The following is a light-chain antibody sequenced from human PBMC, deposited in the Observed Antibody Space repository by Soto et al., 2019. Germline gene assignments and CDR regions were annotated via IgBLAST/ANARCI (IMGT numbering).Light chain of an antibody. Sequence: DVVMIQSPLSLPVTLGQPASISCRSNESLVHSDGIAYFSWVQQRPGRSPRRLIYKVSNRDSGVPARFSGSGSGTDFALKISRVEAEDVGVYYCMKGTHWPITFGEGTRLAI. CDR2: KVS. V-gene: IGKV2-30*02. CDR1: ESLVHSDGIAY. J-gene: IGKJ5*01. CDR3: MKGTHWPIT.